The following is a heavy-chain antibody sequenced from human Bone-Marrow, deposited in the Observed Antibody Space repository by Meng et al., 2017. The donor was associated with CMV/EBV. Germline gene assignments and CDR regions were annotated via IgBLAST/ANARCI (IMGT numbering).Heavy chain of an antibody. CDR2: ISNDGSFK. Sequence: SCFLFRNYATYWVRQTQGKGPEWLALISNDGSFKQHADSMEGRFAISRDNSRNTLYLQMNSLRAEDTAVYYCAKRGVRGVGDFPFDYWGQGTLVTVSS. V-gene: IGHV3-30*09. CDR1: CFLFRNYA. D-gene: IGHD3-10*01. CDR3: AKRGVRGVGDFPFDY. J-gene: IGHJ4*02.